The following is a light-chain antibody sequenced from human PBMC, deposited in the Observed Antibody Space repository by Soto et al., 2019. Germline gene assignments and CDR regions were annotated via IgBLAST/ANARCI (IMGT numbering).Light chain of an antibody. Sequence: QSVLTQPPSASGTHGQRVTISCSGSSSNLGSNTVNWYQQLPGTAPKLLIYSNNQRPSGVPDRFSVSKSGTSASLAISGLQSEDEADYYCAAWDDSLNGHVVFCGGTKLTVL. J-gene: IGLJ2*01. CDR1: SSNLGSNT. CDR2: SNN. V-gene: IGLV1-44*01. CDR3: AAWDDSLNGHVV.